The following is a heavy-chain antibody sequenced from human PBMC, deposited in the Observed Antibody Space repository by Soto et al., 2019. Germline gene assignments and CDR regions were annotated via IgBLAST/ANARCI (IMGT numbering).Heavy chain of an antibody. CDR2: ISAYNGNT. V-gene: IGHV1-18*01. CDR1: GYTFTSYA. Sequence: QVQLVQSGAEVKKPGASVKVSCKASGYTFTSYAISWVRQAPGQGLEWMGWISAYNGNTNYAQKLQGRVTMTTDTSTGTAHKELGGLRSDRKAVYYCARDAPPADYWGQGTLVTVSS. CDR3: ARDAPPADY. J-gene: IGHJ4*02.